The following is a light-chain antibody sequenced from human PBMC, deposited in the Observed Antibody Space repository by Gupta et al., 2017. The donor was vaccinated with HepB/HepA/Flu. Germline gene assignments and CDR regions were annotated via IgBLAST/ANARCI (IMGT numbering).Light chain of an antibody. CDR2: SAS. CDR3: RLHDKCPWT. CDR1: PSGSSH. J-gene: IGKJ1*01. V-gene: IGKV3-15*01. Sequence: EILMPQPPATLSLSPGETATLSCSAGPSGSSHVACYKEKPGQAPRLLLYSASTRATGIPARFSGSGSGTEFTLTISSLQSEDFVVYHCRLHDKCPWTFGQGTKVEIK.